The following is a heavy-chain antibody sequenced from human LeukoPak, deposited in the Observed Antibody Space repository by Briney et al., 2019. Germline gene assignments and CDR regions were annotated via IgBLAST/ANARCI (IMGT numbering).Heavy chain of an antibody. CDR2: ISSSSYT. CDR3: LPLLSRPYVEDGFDI. J-gene: IGHJ3*02. Sequence: GSLRLSCTASGFTFSDYYMSWIRQAPGKGLEWVSCISSSSYTKYADSVKGRFTISRDNARNSLYLQMNSLRAEDTAVYYCLPLLSRPYVEDGFDIWGQGTMVTVSS. D-gene: IGHD2/OR15-2a*01. V-gene: IGHV3-11*06. CDR1: GFTFSDYY.